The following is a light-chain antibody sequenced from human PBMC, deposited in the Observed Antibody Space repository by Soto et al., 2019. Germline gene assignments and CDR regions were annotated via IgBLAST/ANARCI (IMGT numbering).Light chain of an antibody. CDR3: QQLNTYPFT. J-gene: IGKJ4*01. CDR1: QGISSY. CDR2: GAS. Sequence: DIQLTQSPSFLSASVGDRVTITCRASQGISSYLAWYQQKPGKAPKLLIYGASTLQSGDPSRFSGSGSGTEFTLTISSLQPEDFAAYYCQQLNTYPFTFGGGTKVEIK. V-gene: IGKV1-9*01.